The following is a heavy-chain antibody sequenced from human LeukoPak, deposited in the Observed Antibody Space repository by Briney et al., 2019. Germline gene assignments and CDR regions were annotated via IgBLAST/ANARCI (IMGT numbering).Heavy chain of an antibody. CDR3: TKDIGYFDY. Sequence: GGSLRLSCAASGFTFSKAWMSWVRQAPGKGLEWVGRFKSKTDGGTTDYAAPVKGRFIVSRDDPKNTLYLQMNSLRTEDTAVYFCTKDIGYFDYWGQGSLVTVSS. CDR2: FKSKTDGGTT. CDR1: GFTFSKAW. V-gene: IGHV3-15*01. J-gene: IGHJ4*02.